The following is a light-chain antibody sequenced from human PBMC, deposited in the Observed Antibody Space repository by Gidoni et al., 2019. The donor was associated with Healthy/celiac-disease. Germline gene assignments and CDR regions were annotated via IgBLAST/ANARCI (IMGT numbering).Light chain of an antibody. V-gene: IGKV4-1*01. CDR1: QSVLYSSNNKNY. CDR2: WAS. J-gene: IGKJ1*01. CDR3: QQYYSTLTWT. Sequence: DIVMTQSPDSLAVSLGERATINCKSSQSVLYSSNNKNYLAWYQQKPGQPPKLLIYWASTREAGVPDRCSGSGSGTDFTLTISSRQAEDVAVYYGQQYYSTLTWTFGQGTKVEIK.